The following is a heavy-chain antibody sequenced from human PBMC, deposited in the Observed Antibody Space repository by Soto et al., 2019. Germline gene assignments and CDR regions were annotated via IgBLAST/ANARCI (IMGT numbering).Heavy chain of an antibody. J-gene: IGHJ5*02. CDR3: ARVLYSSSWYRGSNLNWFAP. D-gene: IGHD6-13*01. Sequence: ASVKVSCKASGYTFTSYGISWVRQAPGQGLEWMGWISAYNGNTNYAQKLQGRVTMTTDTSTSTAYMELRSLRSDDTAVYYCARVLYSSSWYRGSNLNWFAPWGQGTLVTVSS. V-gene: IGHV1-18*01. CDR2: ISAYNGNT. CDR1: GYTFTSYG.